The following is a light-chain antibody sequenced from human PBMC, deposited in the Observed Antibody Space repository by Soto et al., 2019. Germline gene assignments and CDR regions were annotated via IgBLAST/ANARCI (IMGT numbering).Light chain of an antibody. CDR1: QSVGTN. CDR2: GAS. CDR3: HQRDNWPPT. V-gene: IGKV3-15*01. J-gene: IGKJ4*01. Sequence: DIVMTQSPATLSVSPGERVTLSCRASQSVGTNLAWYHQKPGQAPRLLILGASTRASGIPTRFSGSWSGTDCTLTISSLQPEDVAMYYCHQRDNWPPTLCGGTKVDIK.